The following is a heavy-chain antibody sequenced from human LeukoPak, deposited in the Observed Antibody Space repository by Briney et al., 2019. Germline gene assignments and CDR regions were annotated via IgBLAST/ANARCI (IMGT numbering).Heavy chain of an antibody. V-gene: IGHV3-9*01. D-gene: IGHD3-10*01. CDR1: GFTFDDYA. Sequence: GRSLRLSCAASGFTFDDYAMHWVRQAPGKGLEWVSGISWNSGSIGYADSVKGRFTISRDNAKNSLYLQMNSLRAEDTALYYCAKDHRPYYYGSGSYYNDWGQGTLVTVSS. CDR2: ISWNSGSI. J-gene: IGHJ4*02. CDR3: AKDHRPYYYGSGSYYND.